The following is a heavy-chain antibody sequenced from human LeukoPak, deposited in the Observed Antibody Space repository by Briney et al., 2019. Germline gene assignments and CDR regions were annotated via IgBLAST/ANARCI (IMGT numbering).Heavy chain of an antibody. J-gene: IGHJ6*03. Sequence: ASVKVSCKASGYTFTSYGISWVRQAPGQGLEWMGWINAYNGNTNYAQKLQGRVTMTTDTSTSTAYMELRSLRSDDTAVYYCARDGWELLSDGYYYYVDVWGKGTTVTVSS. V-gene: IGHV1-18*01. D-gene: IGHD1-26*01. CDR3: ARDGWELLSDGYYYYVDV. CDR2: INAYNGNT. CDR1: GYTFTSYG.